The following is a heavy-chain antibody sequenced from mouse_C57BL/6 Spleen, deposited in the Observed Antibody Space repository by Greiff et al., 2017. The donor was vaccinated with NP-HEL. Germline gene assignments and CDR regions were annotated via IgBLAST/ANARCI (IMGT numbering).Heavy chain of an antibody. CDR1: GYSITSGYY. J-gene: IGHJ3*01. CDR3: ARSTPAWFAY. Sequence: VQLQQSGPGLVKPSQSLSLTCSVTGYSITSGYYWNWIRQFPGNKLEWMGYISYDGSNNYNPSLKNRISITRDTSKNQFFLKLNSVTTEDTATYYCARSTPAWFAYWGQGTLVTVSA. D-gene: IGHD5-1*01. CDR2: ISYDGSN. V-gene: IGHV3-6*01.